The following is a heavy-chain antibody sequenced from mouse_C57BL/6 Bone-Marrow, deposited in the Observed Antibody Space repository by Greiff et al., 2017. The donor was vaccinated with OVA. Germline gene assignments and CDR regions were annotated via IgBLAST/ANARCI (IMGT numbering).Heavy chain of an antibody. D-gene: IGHD2-1*01. CDR2: INPYNGGT. Sequence: EVQLVESGPVLVKPGASVKMSCKASGYTFTDYYMNWVKQSHGKSLEWIGVINPYNGGTSYNQKFKGKATLTVDKSSSTAYMELNSLTSEDSAVYYCARGGLLSAWFAYWGQGTLVTVSA. J-gene: IGHJ3*01. V-gene: IGHV1-19*01. CDR1: GYTFTDYY. CDR3: ARGGLLSAWFAY.